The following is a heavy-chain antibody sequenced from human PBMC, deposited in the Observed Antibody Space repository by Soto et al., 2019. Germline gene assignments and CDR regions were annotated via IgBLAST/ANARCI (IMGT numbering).Heavy chain of an antibody. D-gene: IGHD6-13*01. V-gene: IGHV3-23*01. Sequence: GSLRLSCAASGFTFSSYAMSWVRQAPGKGLEWVSAISGSGGSTYYADSVKGRFTISRGNSKNTLYLQMNSLRAEDTAVYYCANPGIAAAGTPYYYYYGMDVWGQGTTVTVSS. CDR1: GFTFSSYA. CDR3: ANPGIAAAGTPYYYYYGMDV. J-gene: IGHJ6*02. CDR2: ISGSGGST.